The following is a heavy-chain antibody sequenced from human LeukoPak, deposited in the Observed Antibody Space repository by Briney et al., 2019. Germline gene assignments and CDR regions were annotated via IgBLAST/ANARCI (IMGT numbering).Heavy chain of an antibody. V-gene: IGHV3-23*01. CDR2: ISGSGGST. CDR1: RFAFSSYG. J-gene: IGHJ5*02. CDR3: ARVNSATSIAAAAGWFDP. Sequence: GGSPRLSCAASRFAFSSYGMSWVRQAPGKGLEWVSAISGSGGSTYYADSVKGRFTISRDNSKNTLYLQMNSLRAEDTAVYYCARVNSATSIAAAAGWFDPWGQGTLVTVSS. D-gene: IGHD6-13*01.